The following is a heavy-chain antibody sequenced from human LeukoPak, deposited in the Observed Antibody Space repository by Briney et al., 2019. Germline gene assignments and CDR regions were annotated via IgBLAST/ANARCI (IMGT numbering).Heavy chain of an antibody. CDR3: AKDIGIAVAGGPFDY. D-gene: IGHD6-19*01. CDR2: ISASGAST. J-gene: IGHJ4*02. V-gene: IGHV3-23*01. CDR1: EFTFSSYA. Sequence: PGGSLRLSCAASEFTFSSYAMSWVRQAPGKGLEWVSAISASGASTYYADSVKGRFTISRDNSKNTLYLQMNSLRADDTAIYYCAKDIGIAVAGGPFDYWGQGTLVTVSS.